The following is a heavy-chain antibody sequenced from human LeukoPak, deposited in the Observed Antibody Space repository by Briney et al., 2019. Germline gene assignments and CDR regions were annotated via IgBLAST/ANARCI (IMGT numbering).Heavy chain of an antibody. D-gene: IGHD3-16*01. CDR1: GYSISTGYY. CDR3: ARDLDRWGTSLNFDY. J-gene: IGHJ4*02. CDR2: FYHGGST. Sequence: PSETLSLTCTVSGYSISTGYYWDWIRQPPGKGLEWIGTFYHGGSTYYNPSLKSRVTISVDTSKNQFSLKLSSVTAADTAVYYCARDLDRWGTSLNFDYWGQGTLVTVSS. V-gene: IGHV4-38-2*02.